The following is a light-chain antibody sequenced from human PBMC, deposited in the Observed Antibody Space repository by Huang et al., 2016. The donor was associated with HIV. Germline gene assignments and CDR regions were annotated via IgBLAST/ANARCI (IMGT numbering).Light chain of an antibody. CDR2: AAS. V-gene: IGKV1-9*01. CDR1: EGISSY. Sequence: IQLTQSPSSLSASVGDRVTITCRASEGISSYLAWYQQKSGKAPKFLIYAASTFQSGVPSGFSGSGSGTEFTLTISSLQPEDFATYYCQQLNDYPWTFGQGTKVEIK. J-gene: IGKJ1*01. CDR3: QQLNDYPWT.